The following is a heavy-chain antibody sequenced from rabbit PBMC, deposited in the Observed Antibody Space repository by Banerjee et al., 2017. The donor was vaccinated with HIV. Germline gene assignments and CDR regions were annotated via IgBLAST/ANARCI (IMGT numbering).Heavy chain of an antibody. Sequence: QEQLVESGGGLVQPEGSLTLTCKASGFTLSSSDYICWVRQAPGKGLEWIGCIDAASRRITYYASWAKGRFTISKTSSTTVTLQMTSLTAADTATFFCARTDGGDGLNLWGPGTLVTVS. J-gene: IGHJ4*01. CDR1: GFTLSSSDY. D-gene: IGHD2-1*01. V-gene: IGHV1S45*01. CDR3: ARTDGGDGLNL. CDR2: IDAASRRIT.